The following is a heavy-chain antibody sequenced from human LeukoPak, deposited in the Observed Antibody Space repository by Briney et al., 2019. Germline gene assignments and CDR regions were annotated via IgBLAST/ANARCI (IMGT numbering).Heavy chain of an antibody. J-gene: IGHJ5*02. CDR1: GDSVSSNSVT. CDR2: TYYRSTWYN. V-gene: IGHV6-1*01. CDR3: ARRLTQYDCFDP. Sequence: RSGPGLVKSSQTLSLTCAISGDSVSSNSVTWNWIRQSPSRGLEWLGRTYYRSTWYNDYAVSVRGRITVNPDTSKNQFSLHLNSVTPEDTAVYYCARRLTQYDCFDPWGQGILVTVSS. D-gene: IGHD2-2*01.